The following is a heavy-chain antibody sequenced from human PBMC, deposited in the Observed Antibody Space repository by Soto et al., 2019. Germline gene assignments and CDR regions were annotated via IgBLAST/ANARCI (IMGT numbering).Heavy chain of an antibody. CDR3: ARETLSSGWYASYYYYYCMDV. Sequence: SETLSLTCTVSGGSISSYYWSWIRQPAGKGLEWIGRIYTSGSTNYNPSLKSRVTMSVGTSKNQFSLKLSSVTAADTAVYYCARETLSSGWYASYYYYYCMDVWGQETTVTVSS. D-gene: IGHD6-19*01. CDR1: GGSISSYY. V-gene: IGHV4-4*07. J-gene: IGHJ6*02. CDR2: IYTSGST.